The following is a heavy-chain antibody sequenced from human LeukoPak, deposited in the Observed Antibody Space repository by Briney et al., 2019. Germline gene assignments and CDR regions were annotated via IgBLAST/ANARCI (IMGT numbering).Heavy chain of an antibody. CDR3: ARQYYDILTGYPAEFDY. CDR1: GFTVSSNY. Sequence: GGSLRLSCAASGFTVSSNYMSWVRQAPGKGLEWVSVIYSGGSIYYADSVKGRFTISRDNSKNTLYLQMNSLRAEDTAVYYCARQYYDILTGYPAEFDYWGQGTLVTVSS. J-gene: IGHJ4*02. V-gene: IGHV3-66*02. D-gene: IGHD3-9*01. CDR2: IYSGGSI.